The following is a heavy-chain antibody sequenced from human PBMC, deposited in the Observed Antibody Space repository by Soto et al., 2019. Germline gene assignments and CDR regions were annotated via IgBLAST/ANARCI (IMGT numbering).Heavy chain of an antibody. CDR3: AGFRLTGYDILTGYFPWGYYYYGMDV. Sequence: SVKVSCKASGGTFSSYAISWVRQAPGQGLEWMGGIIPIFGTANYAQKFQGRVTITADESTSTAYMELSSLRSEDTAVYYCAGFRLTGYDILTGYFPWGYYYYGMDVWS. J-gene: IGHJ6*02. V-gene: IGHV1-69*13. D-gene: IGHD3-9*01. CDR1: GGTFSSYA. CDR2: IIPIFGTA.